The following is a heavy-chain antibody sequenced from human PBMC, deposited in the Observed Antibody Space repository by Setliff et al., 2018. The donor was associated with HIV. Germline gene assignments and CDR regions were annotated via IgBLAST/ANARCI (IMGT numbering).Heavy chain of an antibody. CDR2: INTQTGSP. CDR3: ARALYGEYGGDLNWLDP. D-gene: IGHD4-17*01. Sequence: ASVKVSCKASGYSFINYAMNWVRQAPGQGLEWMGWINTQTGSPTYAQAYTGRFVFSVDTSVTTAYLQISGLKADDTAVYYCARALYGEYGGDLNWLDPWGQGTLVTVSS. V-gene: IGHV7-4-1*02. CDR1: GYSFINYA. J-gene: IGHJ5*02.